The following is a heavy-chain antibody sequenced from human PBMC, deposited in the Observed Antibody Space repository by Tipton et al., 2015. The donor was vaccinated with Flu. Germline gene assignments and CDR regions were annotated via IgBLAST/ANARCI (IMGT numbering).Heavy chain of an antibody. CDR1: GGSISSYY. D-gene: IGHD5-12*01. V-gene: IGHV4-4*07. Sequence: TLSLTCTVSGGSISSYYWSWIRQPAGKGLEWMGLVYPGGSANYNPSLKSRVTMSIDTSKNQFSLKLTSVTAADTAVYYCARRYSGYGLDPWGQGTLVTVSS. J-gene: IGHJ5*02. CDR2: VYPGGSA. CDR3: ARRYSGYGLDP.